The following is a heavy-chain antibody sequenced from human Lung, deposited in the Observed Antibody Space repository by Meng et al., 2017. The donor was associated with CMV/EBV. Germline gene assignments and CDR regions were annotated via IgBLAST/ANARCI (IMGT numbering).Heavy chain of an antibody. V-gene: IGHV4-59*01. J-gene: IGHJ4*02. CDR3: ARVGRSGSYLPGLDY. CDR2: IYYSGST. CDR1: GGSISSYH. D-gene: IGHD1-26*01. Sequence: LXCTVSGGSISSYHWSWIRQPPGKGLEWIGYIYYSGSTNYNPSLKSRVTISVDTSKNQFSLKLSSVTAADTAVYYCARVGRSGSYLPGLDYWEQGNXVNGAS.